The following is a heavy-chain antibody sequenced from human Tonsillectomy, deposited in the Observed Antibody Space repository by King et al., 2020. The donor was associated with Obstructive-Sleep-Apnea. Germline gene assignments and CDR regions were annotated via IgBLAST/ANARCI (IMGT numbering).Heavy chain of an antibody. J-gene: IGHJ6*02. V-gene: IGHV1-18*04. CDR2: ISAYNGNT. CDR3: ARDLGSGIRWLVLINYGMDV. D-gene: IGHD2-15*01. Sequence: QLVQSGAEVKKPGASVKVSCKASGYTFTSYGISWVRQAPGQGLEWMGWISAYNGNTNYAQKLQGRVTMTTDTSTSTAYMELRSLRSDDTAVYYCARDLGSGIRWLVLINYGMDVWGQGTTVTVSS. CDR1: GYTFTSYG.